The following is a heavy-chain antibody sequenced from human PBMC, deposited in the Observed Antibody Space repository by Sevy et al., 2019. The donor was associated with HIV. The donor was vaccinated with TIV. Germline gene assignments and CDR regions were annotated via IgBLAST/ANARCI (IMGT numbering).Heavy chain of an antibody. J-gene: IGHJ3*01. CDR2: IGSDGETT. D-gene: IGHD1-26*01. Sequence: GGSLRLSCAASGFPFSSYSFYWVRQAPGKGLEYVSAIGSDGETTLYASSVKGRFTISRDNSKNTVFIQMGRLRSEDIGVYYCARDSGTYHAFDFWGQGTMVTVSS. CDR3: ARDSGTYHAFDF. V-gene: IGHV3-64*01. CDR1: GFPFSSYS.